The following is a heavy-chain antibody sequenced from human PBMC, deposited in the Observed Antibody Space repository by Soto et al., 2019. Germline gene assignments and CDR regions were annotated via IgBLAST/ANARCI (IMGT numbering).Heavy chain of an antibody. CDR1: GFSLTTTGVG. J-gene: IGHJ4*02. V-gene: IGHV2-5*02. Sequence: GSGPTLVNPTETLTLTCTFSGFSLTTTGVGVGWIRQPPGKALEWLAVVFWDDGERYSPSLKSRVTIAKDTSKNQVVLTMTNMDPVDTATYYCTQIYGSGSWGWYFHSWGQGTLVTVSS. D-gene: IGHD1-26*01. CDR3: TQIYGSGSWGWYFHS. CDR2: VFWDDGE.